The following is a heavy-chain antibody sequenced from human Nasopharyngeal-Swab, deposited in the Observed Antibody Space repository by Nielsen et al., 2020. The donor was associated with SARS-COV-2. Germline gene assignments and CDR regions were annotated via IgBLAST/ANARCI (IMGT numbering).Heavy chain of an antibody. Sequence: GGSLRLSCAASGFTFSGSAMHWVRHAPGKGLVWVSRINSDGSSTSYADSVKGRFTISRDNAKNTLYLQMNSLRAEDTAVYYCARWSSSWSLVTWGQGTLVTVSS. CDR1: GFTFSGSA. CDR2: INSDGSST. V-gene: IGHV3-74*01. J-gene: IGHJ4*02. CDR3: ARWSSSWSLVT. D-gene: IGHD6-13*01.